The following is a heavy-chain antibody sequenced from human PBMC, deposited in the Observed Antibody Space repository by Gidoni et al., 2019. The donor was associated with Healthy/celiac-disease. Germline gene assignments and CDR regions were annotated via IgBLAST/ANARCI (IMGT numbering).Heavy chain of an antibody. CDR3: ARDRVVEMATPDY. J-gene: IGHJ4*02. CDR2: INPNSGGT. D-gene: IGHD5-12*01. V-gene: IGHV1-2*02. Sequence: QVPLVQSGAAVKKPGASVKVSCTASGYTSTGYYMHWVRQAPGQGLEWMGWINPNSGGTNYAEKFQGRVTMTRETYISTAYRELSRLRSEDKAVYYCARDRVVEMATPDYWGQGTLVTVSS. CDR1: GYTSTGYY.